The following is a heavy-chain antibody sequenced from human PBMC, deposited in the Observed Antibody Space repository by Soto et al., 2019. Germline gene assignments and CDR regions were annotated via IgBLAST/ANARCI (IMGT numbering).Heavy chain of an antibody. D-gene: IGHD2-2*01. J-gene: IGHJ6*02. Sequence: GPTLVNPTQTLTLTRTFSGFAISTSGVGVYWIRQPPGKALEWLALIFWDNDKRYSPSLKSRLTITKDTSKDQVVLKVTNMDPVDTATYYCAHMSRLYGMDVWGPGTTVTVSS. CDR2: IFWDNDK. V-gene: IGHV2-5*02. CDR3: AHMSRLYGMDV. CDR1: GFAISTSGVG.